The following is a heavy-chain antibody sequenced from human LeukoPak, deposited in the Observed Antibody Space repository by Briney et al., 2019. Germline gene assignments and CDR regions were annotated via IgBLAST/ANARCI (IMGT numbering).Heavy chain of an antibody. CDR1: GFTFSNAW. J-gene: IGHJ3*02. CDR2: IKSKTDGGTT. D-gene: IGHD2-2*01. Sequence: GGSLRLSCAASGFTFSNAWMSWVRQAPGKGLEWVGRIKSKTDGGTTDYAAPVKGRFTISRDDSKNTLYLQMNSRKTEDTAVYYCTTVEDIVVVPAAMGAFDIWGQGTMVTVSS. CDR3: TTVEDIVVVPAAMGAFDI. V-gene: IGHV3-15*01.